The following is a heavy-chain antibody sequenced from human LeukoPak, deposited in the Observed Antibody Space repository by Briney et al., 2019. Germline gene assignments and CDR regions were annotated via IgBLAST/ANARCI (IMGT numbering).Heavy chain of an antibody. J-gene: IGHJ6*03. CDR2: IIPIFGTA. Sequence: GASVKVSCKASGGTFSSYAISWVRQAPGQGLEWMGGIIPIFGTANYAQKFQGRVTITADESTSTAYMELSSLRSEDTAVYYCARQVFRGPRGYYMDVWGKGTTVTVSS. CDR1: GGTFSSYA. CDR3: ARQVFRGPRGYYMDV. D-gene: IGHD3-10*01. V-gene: IGHV1-69*13.